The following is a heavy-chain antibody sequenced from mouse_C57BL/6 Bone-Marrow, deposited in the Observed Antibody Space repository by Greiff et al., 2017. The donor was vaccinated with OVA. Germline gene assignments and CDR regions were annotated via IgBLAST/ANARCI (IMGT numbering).Heavy chain of an antibody. CDR3: ARVDYYGSGGYFDV. CDR1: GYSITSGYY. Sequence: EVKLLESGPGLVKPSQSLSLTCSVTGYSITSGYYWNWIRQFPGNKLEWMGYISYDGSNNYNPSLKNRISITRDTSKNQFFLKLNSVTTEDTATYYCARVDYYGSGGYFDVWGTGTTVTVSS. J-gene: IGHJ1*03. V-gene: IGHV3-6*01. D-gene: IGHD1-1*01. CDR2: ISYDGSN.